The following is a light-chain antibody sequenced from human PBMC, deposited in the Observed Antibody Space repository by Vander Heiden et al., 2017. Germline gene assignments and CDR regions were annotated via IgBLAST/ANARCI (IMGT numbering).Light chain of an antibody. J-gene: IGKJ5*01. CDR3: QQRSNWPPIT. Sequence: EKVVTQSPATLSLSPGERATRSCRASHSVTSYLALYQQKPGQAPRLLIYDASNRATGIPARFSGSGSGTDFTLTICSLEPEDFAVYYCQQRSNWPPITFGQGTLLEIK. CDR1: HSVTSY. CDR2: DAS. V-gene: IGKV3-11*01.